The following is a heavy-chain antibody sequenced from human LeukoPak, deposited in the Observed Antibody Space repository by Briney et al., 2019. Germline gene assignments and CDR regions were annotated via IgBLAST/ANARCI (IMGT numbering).Heavy chain of an antibody. Sequence: SETLSLTCTVSGVSISSSSYCWGWTRQPPGKGLEWIGTIYYSGSTYYNPSLKSRVTISLDRSKNQFSLKLTSVTAADTAVYHCASGFILEGYYFDYWGQGTLVTVSS. V-gene: IGHV4-39*07. D-gene: IGHD3-10*01. J-gene: IGHJ4*02. CDR2: IYYSGST. CDR1: GVSISSSSYC. CDR3: ASGFILEGYYFDY.